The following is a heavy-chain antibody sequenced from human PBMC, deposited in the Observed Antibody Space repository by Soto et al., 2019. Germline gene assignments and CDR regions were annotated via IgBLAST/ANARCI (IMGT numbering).Heavy chain of an antibody. J-gene: IGHJ6*02. D-gene: IGHD3-22*01. V-gene: IGHV1-18*01. CDR3: ARSSGRPYYYYGMDV. CDR2: ISAYNGNT. CDR1: GYTFTSYG. Sequence: QVQLVQSGAEVKKPGASVKVSCKASGYTFTSYGLSWVRQAPGQGLEWMGWISAYNGNTNYAQKFQGRVTMTTDTSTTTAYMELRSLRSDDTAVYYCARSSGRPYYYYGMDVWGQGTTVTVSS.